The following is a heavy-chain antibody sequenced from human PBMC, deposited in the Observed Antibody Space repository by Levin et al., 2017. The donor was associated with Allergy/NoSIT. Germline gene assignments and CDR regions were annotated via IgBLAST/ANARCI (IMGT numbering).Heavy chain of an antibody. CDR1: GFTFSSYA. CDR3: AKDSVAFVYCSGGSCYVDY. V-gene: IGHV3-23*01. D-gene: IGHD2-15*01. CDR2: ISGSGGST. Sequence: GGSLRLSCAASGFTFSSYAMSWVRQAPGKGLEWVSAISGSGGSTYYADSVKGRFTISRDNSKNTLYLQMNSLRAEDTAVYYCAKDSVAFVYCSGGSCYVDYWGQGTLVTVSS. J-gene: IGHJ4*02.